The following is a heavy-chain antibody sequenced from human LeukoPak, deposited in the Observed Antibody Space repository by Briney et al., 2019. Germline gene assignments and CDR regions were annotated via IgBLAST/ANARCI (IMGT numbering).Heavy chain of an antibody. J-gene: IGHJ4*02. D-gene: IGHD4-17*01. Sequence: ASVKVSCEASGYTFTGYYMHWVRQAPGQGLEWMGWINPNSGGTNYAQKFQGRVTMTRDTSIGTAYMELSRLRSDDTAVYYCARDDYGDQRLGYWGQGTLVTVSS. CDR1: GYTFTGYY. CDR2: INPNSGGT. CDR3: ARDDYGDQRLGY. V-gene: IGHV1-2*02.